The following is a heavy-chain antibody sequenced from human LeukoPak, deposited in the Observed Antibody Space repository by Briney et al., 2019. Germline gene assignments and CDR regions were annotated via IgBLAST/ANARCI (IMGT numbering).Heavy chain of an antibody. Sequence: GGSLRLSCAASGFTFSSYNMNWVRQAPGKGLEWVAYITISTTLIYYADSVKGRFTISRDNSKNTLYLQMNSLRAEDTALYYCAKDRLWGQGTLVTVSS. V-gene: IGHV3-48*01. CDR3: AKDRL. CDR2: ITISTTLI. J-gene: IGHJ4*02. CDR1: GFTFSSYN.